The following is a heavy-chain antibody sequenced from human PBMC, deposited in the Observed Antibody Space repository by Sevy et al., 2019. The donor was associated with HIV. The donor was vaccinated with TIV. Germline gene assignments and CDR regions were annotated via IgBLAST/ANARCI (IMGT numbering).Heavy chain of an antibody. Sequence: SETLSLTCTVSGGSISTYYWSWIRQPPGKGLEWIGHIYYSGNTNYNPSLKSRVTISLDTSKNQFSLNLNSVTAADTAVYYCARAPASGWAVWGQGTLVTVSS. CDR1: GGSISTYY. V-gene: IGHV4-59*01. CDR2: IYYSGNT. J-gene: IGHJ4*02. D-gene: IGHD6-19*01. CDR3: ARAPASGWAV.